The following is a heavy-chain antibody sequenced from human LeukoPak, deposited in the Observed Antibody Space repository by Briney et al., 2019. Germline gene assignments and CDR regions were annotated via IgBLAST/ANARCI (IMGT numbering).Heavy chain of an antibody. CDR3: ARQGYTASYYFLDY. J-gene: IGHJ4*02. Sequence: SETLSLTCTVSGVSIRSYYLGWVRQPAGKGLEWIGRIYTTGTTNYNPSLKSRLTMSVDTSKNQFSLNLRSVIAADTAVYYCARQGYTASYYFLDYWSQGTLVTVSS. CDR2: IYTTGTT. D-gene: IGHD3-10*01. CDR1: GVSIRSYY. V-gene: IGHV4-4*07.